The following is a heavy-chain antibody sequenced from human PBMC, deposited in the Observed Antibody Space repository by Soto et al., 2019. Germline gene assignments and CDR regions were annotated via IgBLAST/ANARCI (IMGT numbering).Heavy chain of an antibody. J-gene: IGHJ3*02. CDR3: ATEGLTYGDPSAFDI. D-gene: IGHD4-17*01. CDR1: GYTLTELS. V-gene: IGHV1-24*01. CDR2: FDPEDGET. Sequence: GASVKVSCKVSGYTLTELSMHWVRQAPGKGLEWMGGFDPEDGETIYAQKFQGRVTMTEDTSTDTAYMELSSLRSEDTAVYYCATEGLTYGDPSAFDIWGQGTVVTVSS.